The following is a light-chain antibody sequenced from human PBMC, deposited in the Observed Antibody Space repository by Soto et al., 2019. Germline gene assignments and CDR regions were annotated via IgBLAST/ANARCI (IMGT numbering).Light chain of an antibody. V-gene: IGLV1-40*01. Sequence: QSVLTQPPSVSFAPGQRVTISCTGSSSNIGAGYDVHWYQQLSGDPHVVSSRFSGSKSGNTASLTISGLQAEDEADYYCSSYTSSSTVFGTGTKVTVL. CDR1: SSNIGAGYD. J-gene: IGLJ1*01. CDR3: SSYTSSSTV.